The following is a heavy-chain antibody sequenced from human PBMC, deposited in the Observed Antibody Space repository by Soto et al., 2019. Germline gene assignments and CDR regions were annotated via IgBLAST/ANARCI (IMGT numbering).Heavy chain of an antibody. Sequence: QVQLVESGGGVVQPGRSLRLSCAASGFTFSSYGMHWVRQAPGKGLEWVAVISYDGSNKYYADSVKGRFTISRDNSKNTLYLQMNSLRAEDTAVYYCAKKPYGSGSYSVDYWGQGTLVTVSS. J-gene: IGHJ4*02. V-gene: IGHV3-30*18. CDR3: AKKPYGSGSYSVDY. CDR1: GFTFSSYG. D-gene: IGHD3-10*01. CDR2: ISYDGSNK.